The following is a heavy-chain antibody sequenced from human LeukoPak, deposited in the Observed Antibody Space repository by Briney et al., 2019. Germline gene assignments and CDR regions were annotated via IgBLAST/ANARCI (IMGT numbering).Heavy chain of an antibody. CDR2: ISSSSYI. J-gene: IGHJ3*02. V-gene: IGHV3-21*01. Sequence: GGSLRLSCAASGFTFSSYSMNWVRQAPGKGLEWVSSISSSSYIYYADSVKGRFTISRDNAKNSLYLQMNSLRAEDTAVYYCARDWGYSGSYRNGDAFDIWGQGTMVTVSS. CDR1: GFTFSSYS. CDR3: ARDWGYSGSYRNGDAFDI. D-gene: IGHD1-26*01.